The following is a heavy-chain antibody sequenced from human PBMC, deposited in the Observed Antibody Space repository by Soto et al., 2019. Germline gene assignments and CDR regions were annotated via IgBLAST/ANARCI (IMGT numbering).Heavy chain of an antibody. CDR3: ARGRGVGVVVVAATRDTLLMDV. V-gene: IGHV1-2*02. CDR1: GYTFTGYY. J-gene: IGHJ6*02. D-gene: IGHD2-15*01. CDR2: INPNSGGT. Sequence: ASVKVSCKASGYTFTGYYMHWVRQAPGQGLEWMGWINPNSGGTNYAQKLQGRVTMTRDTSISTAYMELSRLRSDDTAVYYCARGRGVGVVVVAATRDTLLMDVWGQGTTVTVSS.